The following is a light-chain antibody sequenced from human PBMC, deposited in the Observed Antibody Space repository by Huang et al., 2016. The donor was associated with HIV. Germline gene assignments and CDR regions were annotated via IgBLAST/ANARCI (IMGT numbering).Light chain of an antibody. CDR1: QDINNF. V-gene: IGKV1-8*01. Sequence: AIRMTQSPSPLSASTGDRVNITCRASQDINNFLACYQQQPGKAPNLLIYAASILETGVPSRFSGSGSGTEFNLSISCLQSEDFATYYCQQYYSYRTFGQGTQVEIK. CDR3: QQYYSYRT. J-gene: IGKJ1*01. CDR2: AAS.